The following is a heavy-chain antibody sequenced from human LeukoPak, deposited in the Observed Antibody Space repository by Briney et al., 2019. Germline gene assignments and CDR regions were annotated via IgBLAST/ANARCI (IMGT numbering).Heavy chain of an antibody. CDR1: GGSVSSGTYY. D-gene: IGHD6-19*01. Sequence: SQTLSLTCTVSGGSVSSGTYYWSWIRQPAGKGLEWIGRIYVSGSTNYNPSLKSRVTISVDTSKNQFSLKLSSVTAADTAVYYCARGRGIAVAAHFDYWGQGTLVTVSS. J-gene: IGHJ4*02. CDR2: IYVSGST. CDR3: ARGRGIAVAAHFDY. V-gene: IGHV4-61*02.